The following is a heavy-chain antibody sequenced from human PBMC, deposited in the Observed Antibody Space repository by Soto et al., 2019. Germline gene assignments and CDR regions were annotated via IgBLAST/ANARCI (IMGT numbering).Heavy chain of an antibody. CDR1: GFTFSSYS. J-gene: IGHJ6*02. CDR3: ARDWVPAASYYYYGMDV. D-gene: IGHD2-2*01. CDR2: ISSSSSYI. V-gene: IGHV3-21*01. Sequence: GGSLRLSCAASGFTFSSYSMNWVRQAPGKGLEWVSSISSSSSYIYYADSVKGRFTISRDNAKNSLYLQMNSLRAEDTAVYHCARDWVPAASYYYYGMDVWGQGTMVTVSS.